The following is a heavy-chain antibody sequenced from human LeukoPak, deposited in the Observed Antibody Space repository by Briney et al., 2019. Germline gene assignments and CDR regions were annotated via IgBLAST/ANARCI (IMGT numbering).Heavy chain of an antibody. CDR2: IYYSGST. Sequence: SETLSLTCTVSGGSISSYYWSWIRQPPGKGLEWIGYIYYSGSTNYNPSLKSRVTISVDTSKNQFSLKLSSVTAADTAVYYCARDFALYSSSWYVDYWGQGTLVTVSS. D-gene: IGHD6-13*01. CDR1: GGSISSYY. CDR3: ARDFALYSSSWYVDY. J-gene: IGHJ4*02. V-gene: IGHV4-59*12.